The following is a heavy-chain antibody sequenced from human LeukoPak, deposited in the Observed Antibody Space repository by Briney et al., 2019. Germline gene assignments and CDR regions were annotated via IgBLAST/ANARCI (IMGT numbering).Heavy chain of an antibody. CDR3: ARHGDSSSWPRQDWFDP. J-gene: IGHJ5*02. D-gene: IGHD6-13*01. CDR2: IYYSGST. V-gene: IGHV4-39*01. CDR1: GGSISSSSYY. Sequence: SETLSLTCTVSGGSISSSSYYWGWIRQPPGKGLEWIGSIYYSGSTYYNPSLKSRVTISVDTSKNQFSLKLSSVTAADTAVYYCARHGDSSSWPRQDWFDPWGQGTLVTVSS.